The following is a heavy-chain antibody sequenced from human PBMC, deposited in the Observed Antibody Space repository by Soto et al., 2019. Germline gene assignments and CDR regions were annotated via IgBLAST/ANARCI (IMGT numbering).Heavy chain of an antibody. CDR1: GFTFSSYA. Sequence: GGSLRLSCAASGFTFSSYAMHWVRQAPGKGLEWVAVISYDGSNKYYADSVKGRFTISRDNSKNTLYLQMNSLRAEDTAVYYCAYFGGYGDYDDYWGQGTLVTVSS. CDR3: AYFGGYGDYDDY. D-gene: IGHD4-17*01. CDR2: ISYDGSNK. J-gene: IGHJ4*02. V-gene: IGHV3-30-3*01.